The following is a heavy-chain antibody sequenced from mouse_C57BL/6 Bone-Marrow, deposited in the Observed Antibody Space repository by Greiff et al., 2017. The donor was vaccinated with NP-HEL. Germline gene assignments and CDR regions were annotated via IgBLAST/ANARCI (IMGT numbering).Heavy chain of an antibody. CDR1: GFTFSSYG. J-gene: IGHJ2*01. V-gene: IGHV5-6*02. CDR3: ARQGYYGSSHYFDY. Sequence: DVKLVESGGDLVKPGGSLKLSCAASGFTFSSYGMSWVRQTPDKRLEWVATISSGGSYTYYPDSVKGRFTISRDNAKNTLYLQMSSLKSEDTAMYYCARQGYYGSSHYFDYWGQGTTLTVSS. CDR2: ISSGGSYT. D-gene: IGHD1-1*01.